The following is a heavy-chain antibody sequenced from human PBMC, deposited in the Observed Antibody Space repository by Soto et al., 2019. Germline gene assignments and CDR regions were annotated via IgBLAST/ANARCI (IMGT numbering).Heavy chain of an antibody. D-gene: IGHD2-15*01. V-gene: IGHV1-18*01. CDR3: ARDRGRSCIGGTCPFDY. Sequence: ASVKVSCKASGYSFTIYGITWVRQAPGQGLEWMGWISTYDGNTNYAQNFQGRVSMARDTSTSTAYMERRSLRSDDTAVYYCARDRGRSCIGGTCPFDYWGQGTLVTVSS. J-gene: IGHJ4*02. CDR1: GYSFTIYG. CDR2: ISTYDGNT.